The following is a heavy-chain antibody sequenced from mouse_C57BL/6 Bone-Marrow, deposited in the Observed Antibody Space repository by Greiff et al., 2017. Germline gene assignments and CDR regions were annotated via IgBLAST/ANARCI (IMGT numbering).Heavy chain of an antibody. D-gene: IGHD1-1*01. CDR3: ARAVVPDYYAMDY. CDR2: IYPGSGST. Sequence: VQLQQPGAELVKPGASVKMSCKASGYTFTSYWITWVKQRPGQGLEWIGDIYPGSGSTNYNEKFKSKATLTVDTSSSTAYMQLSSLTSEDSAVYYCARAVVPDYYAMDYWGQGTSVTVSS. J-gene: IGHJ4*01. V-gene: IGHV1-55*01. CDR1: GYTFTSYW.